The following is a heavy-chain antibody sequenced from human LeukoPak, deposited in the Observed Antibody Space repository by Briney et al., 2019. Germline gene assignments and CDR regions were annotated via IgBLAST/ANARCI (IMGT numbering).Heavy chain of an antibody. Sequence: GRSLRLSCAASGFTFSSYAMHWVRQAPGKGLEWVGQIKEDGSEKYYADSVKGRFTISRDNARNSVYLQMNSLRAEDTAVYYCARDSPGTTFDHWGQGTLVTVSS. J-gene: IGHJ5*02. CDR3: ARDSPGTTFDH. CDR2: IKEDGSEK. V-gene: IGHV3-7*01. CDR1: GFTFSSYA. D-gene: IGHD1-7*01.